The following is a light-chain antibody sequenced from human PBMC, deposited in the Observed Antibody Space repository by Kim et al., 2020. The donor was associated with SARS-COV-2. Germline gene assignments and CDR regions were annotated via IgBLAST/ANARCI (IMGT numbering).Light chain of an antibody. CDR3: CSYAGSYTWV. J-gene: IGLJ3*02. Sequence: QARTRSCAGNGSDVGGCKVVCWHAQHPGRAHKVMIYDVRKRPSGVPGRVSDCKSGNAASLSVSVLQADDEAGYYCCSYAGSYTWVFGGGTQLTVL. CDR1: GSDVGGCKV. V-gene: IGLV2-11*03. CDR2: DVR.